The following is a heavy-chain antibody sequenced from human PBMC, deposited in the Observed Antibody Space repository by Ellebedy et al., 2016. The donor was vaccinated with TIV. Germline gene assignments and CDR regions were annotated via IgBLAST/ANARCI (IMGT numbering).Heavy chain of an antibody. CDR3: AKGGYDYWSGFYQGYFDP. D-gene: IGHD3-3*01. J-gene: IGHJ5*02. V-gene: IGHV4-61*02. CDR1: GGSVTSGYDY. CDR2: ISKSGST. Sequence: SETLSLTXTVSGGSVTSGYDYWSWIRQPAGRGLELIGRISKSGSTDYNPSLKSRASMSIDTSRNQFSLQLTSVTAADTDVYYCAKGGYDYWSGFYQGYFDPWGQGALVTVSS.